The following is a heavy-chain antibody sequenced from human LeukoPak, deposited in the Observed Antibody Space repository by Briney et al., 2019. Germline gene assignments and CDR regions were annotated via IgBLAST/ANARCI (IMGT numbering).Heavy chain of an antibody. Sequence: ASVKVSCKASGYSFTGYYMHWVRQAPGQGLEWVGWIDPNSGATNYAQKFQGRVTMTRDTSVSTASMEMDRLTSDDTAVYYCARDPGISGTTSWYFDYWGQGTLVTVSS. CDR3: ARDPGISGTTSWYFDY. J-gene: IGHJ4*02. CDR2: IDPNSGAT. V-gene: IGHV1-2*02. CDR1: GYSFTGYY. D-gene: IGHD1-7*01.